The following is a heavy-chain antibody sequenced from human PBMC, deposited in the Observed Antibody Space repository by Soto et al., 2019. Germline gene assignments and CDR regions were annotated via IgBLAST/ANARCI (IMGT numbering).Heavy chain of an antibody. Sequence: GGSLRLSCAASGFTFSSYAMHWVRQAPGKGLEWVAVISYDGSNKYYADSVKGRFTISRDNSKNTLYLQMNSLRAEDTAVYYCARDASAAGTRLCYYWGQGTLVTVSS. J-gene: IGHJ4*02. CDR2: ISYDGSNK. CDR3: ARDASAAGTRLCYY. V-gene: IGHV3-30*04. D-gene: IGHD6-13*01. CDR1: GFTFSSYA.